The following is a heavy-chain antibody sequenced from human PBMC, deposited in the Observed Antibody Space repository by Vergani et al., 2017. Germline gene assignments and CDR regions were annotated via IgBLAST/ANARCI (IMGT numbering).Heavy chain of an antibody. Sequence: EVQLVESGGGLVQPGGSLRLSCAASGFTFSSYWMSWVRQAPGKGLEWVANIKQDGSEKYYVDSVKGRFTISRDNAKNSLYLQMNSLRAADTAVYYCAGGQPVAFGADYYGSGSYHGDYGMDVWGQGTTVTVSS. V-gene: IGHV3-7*03. CDR2: IKQDGSEK. D-gene: IGHD3-10*01. CDR1: GFTFSSYW. CDR3: AGGQPVAFGADYYGSGSYHGDYGMDV. J-gene: IGHJ6*02.